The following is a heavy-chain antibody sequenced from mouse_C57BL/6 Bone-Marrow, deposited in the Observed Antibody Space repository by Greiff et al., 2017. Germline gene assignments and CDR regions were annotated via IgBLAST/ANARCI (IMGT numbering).Heavy chain of an antibody. Sequence: EVKLVESGGGLVKPGGSLKLSCAASGFTFSSYAMSWVRQTPEKRLEWVATISDGGSYTYYPDNVKGRFTISRDNAKNNLYLQMSHLKSEDTAMYYCARDDYGSTFYWFDYWGQGTTLTVSS. V-gene: IGHV5-4*01. CDR1: GFTFSSYA. J-gene: IGHJ2*01. CDR3: ARDDYGSTFYWFDY. D-gene: IGHD1-1*01. CDR2: ISDGGSYT.